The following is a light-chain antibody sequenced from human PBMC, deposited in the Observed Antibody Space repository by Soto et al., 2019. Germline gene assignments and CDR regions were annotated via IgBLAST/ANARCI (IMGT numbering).Light chain of an antibody. J-gene: IGLJ2*01. CDR1: NIGSKN. CDR2: RDS. V-gene: IGLV3-9*01. Sequence: SSELTQPVSVSVAPGQTARITCGGNNIGSKNVHWYQQKPGQAPVLVIYRDSNRPSGIPERFSGSNSENTATLTISRAQAGDEADYYCQVWDSSTVVFGGGTKVTVL. CDR3: QVWDSSTVV.